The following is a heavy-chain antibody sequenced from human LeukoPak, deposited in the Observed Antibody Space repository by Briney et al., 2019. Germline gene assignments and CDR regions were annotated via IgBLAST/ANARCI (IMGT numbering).Heavy chain of an antibody. CDR3: ARGVTPYY. CDR1: GGSVSSYY. Sequence: SGTLSLTCTVSGGSVSSYYWNWIRQPAGKELEWIGHIYSNGNTHYNPSLKSRVTMSVDTSKNQFSLKLSSVTAADTAVYYCARGVTPYYWGQGTLVTVSS. CDR2: IYSNGNT. V-gene: IGHV4-4*07. J-gene: IGHJ4*02. D-gene: IGHD3-10*01.